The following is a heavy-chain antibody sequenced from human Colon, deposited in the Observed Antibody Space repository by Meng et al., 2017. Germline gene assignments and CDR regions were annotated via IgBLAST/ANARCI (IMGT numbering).Heavy chain of an antibody. J-gene: IGHJ4*02. V-gene: IGHV4-61*01. D-gene: IGHD7-27*01. CDR1: GASVSDTNYA. Sequence: QWQVKESGPGLVRPSETLSLTCTVSGASVSDTNYAWSWIRQPPGKGLEWIGYGSTNHNPSLKSRVTISVDTSKNQFSLTLNSVTAADTAVYYCARDNWGSLDYWGQGTLVTVSS. CDR3: ARDNWGSLDY. CDR2: GST.